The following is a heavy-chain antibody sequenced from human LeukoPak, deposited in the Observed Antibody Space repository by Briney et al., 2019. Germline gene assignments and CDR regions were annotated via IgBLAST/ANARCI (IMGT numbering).Heavy chain of an antibody. D-gene: IGHD5-12*01. J-gene: IGHJ4*02. Sequence: HPGGSLRLSCAASGFTFSSYSMNWVRQAPGKGLKWVSSITSSSSYIYYADSVKGRFTISRDNAKNSLYLQMNSLRAEDTAVYYCARLIVATNKFDYWGQGTLVTVSS. V-gene: IGHV3-21*01. CDR2: ITSSSSYI. CDR1: GFTFSSYS. CDR3: ARLIVATNKFDY.